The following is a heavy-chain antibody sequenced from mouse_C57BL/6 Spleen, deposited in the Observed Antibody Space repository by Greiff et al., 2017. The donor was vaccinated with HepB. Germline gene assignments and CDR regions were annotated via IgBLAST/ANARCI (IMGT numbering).Heavy chain of an antibody. CDR2: IYPGDGDT. V-gene: IGHV1-82*01. J-gene: IGHJ4*01. CDR3: ARNYAYDGVDY. D-gene: IGHD2-2*01. CDR1: GYAFSSSW. Sequence: VQLQQSGPELVKPGASVKISCKASGYAFSSSWMNWVKQRPGKGLEWIGRIYPGDGDTNYNGKFKGKATMTADKSSSTAYMQLSSLTSEDAAVYFCARNYAYDGVDYWGQGTSVTVSS.